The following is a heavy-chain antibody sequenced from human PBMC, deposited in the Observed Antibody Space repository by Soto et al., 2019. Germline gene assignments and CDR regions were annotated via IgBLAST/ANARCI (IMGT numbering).Heavy chain of an antibody. J-gene: IGHJ6*02. CDR1: GASISSSDYY. V-gene: IGHV4-61*08. CDR2: IYYSGST. Sequence: PSETLSLTCTVSGASISSSDYYWGWVRQTPRKGLDWIGNIYYSGSTNYNPSLKSRVSMSVHTSKNQCSLKLSSVTAADTAVYYCARAFTGPYFYYMDVWGQGTTVTVSS. D-gene: IGHD3-10*01. CDR3: ARAFTGPYFYYMDV.